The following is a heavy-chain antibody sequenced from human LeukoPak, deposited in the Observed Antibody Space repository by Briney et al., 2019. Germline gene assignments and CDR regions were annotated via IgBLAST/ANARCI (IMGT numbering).Heavy chain of an antibody. J-gene: IGHJ3*02. CDR3: ARIRDGYNDAYDI. V-gene: IGHV1-46*01. Sequence: ASVKVSCKASGYTFTNYYIHWVRQAPGQGLEWMGLINPGGGNTNYAQNFQGRVTMTRDTSTSTIYMELSSLRSEDTAIYYCARIRDGYNDAYDIWGQGTVVTVPS. CDR1: GYTFTNYY. CDR2: INPGGGNT. D-gene: IGHD5-24*01.